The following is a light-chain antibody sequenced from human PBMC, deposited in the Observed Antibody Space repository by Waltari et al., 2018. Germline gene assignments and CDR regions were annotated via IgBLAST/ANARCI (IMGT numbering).Light chain of an antibody. Sequence: SALTQPASVSGSPGQSITISCSGTRSDIGGYDYVSWYQQNPGIAPKLIIYDVTILPSGVSNRFSGSKSCYTASLTISGLQAADEAHYYCTSYTRKHTWVFGGGTKVTVL. V-gene: IGLV2-14*03. CDR2: DVT. J-gene: IGLJ3*02. CDR3: TSYTRKHTWV. CDR1: RSDIGGYDY.